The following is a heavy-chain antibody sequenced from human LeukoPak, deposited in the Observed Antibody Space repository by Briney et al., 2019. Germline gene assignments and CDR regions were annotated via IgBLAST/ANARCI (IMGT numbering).Heavy chain of an antibody. CDR1: GFTFSSYA. CDR2: ISGSGGST. V-gene: IGHV3-23*01. D-gene: IGHD3-9*01. Sequence: GGSLRLSCAASGFTFSSYAMSWVRQAPGKGLEWVSAISGSGGSTYYADSVKGRFTISRDNSKNTLYLQMNSLRAEDTAVYYFAKVRYYHILTGYYNDYWGQGTLVTVSS. CDR3: AKVRYYHILTGYYNDY. J-gene: IGHJ4*02.